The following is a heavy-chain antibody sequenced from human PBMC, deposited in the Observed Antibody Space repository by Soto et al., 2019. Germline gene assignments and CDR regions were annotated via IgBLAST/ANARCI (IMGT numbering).Heavy chain of an antibody. Sequence: PSETLSLTYTVSGGSISSGGYYWSWIRQYPGKGLEWIGYIYYSGSTYYNPSLKSRVTISVDTSKNQFSLKLSSVTAADTAVYYCARGGAQAYYFDYWGQGTLVTVSS. J-gene: IGHJ4*02. V-gene: IGHV4-31*03. D-gene: IGHD3-16*01. CDR3: ARGGAQAYYFDY. CDR1: GGSISSGGYY. CDR2: IYYSGST.